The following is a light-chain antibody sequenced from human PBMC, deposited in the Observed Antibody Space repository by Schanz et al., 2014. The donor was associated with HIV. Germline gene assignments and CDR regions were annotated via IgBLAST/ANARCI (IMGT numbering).Light chain of an antibody. Sequence: QSVLTQSPSASASLGASVKLTCTLSSGHSNYAIAWHQQQPEKGPRYLMKLNSDGSHSKGDGIPDRFSGSSSGAERYLTISSLQSEDEADYYCQTWGTDSVVFAGGTKLTVL. CDR3: QTWGTDSVV. CDR2: LNSDGSH. V-gene: IGLV4-69*01. J-gene: IGLJ2*01. CDR1: SGHSNYA.